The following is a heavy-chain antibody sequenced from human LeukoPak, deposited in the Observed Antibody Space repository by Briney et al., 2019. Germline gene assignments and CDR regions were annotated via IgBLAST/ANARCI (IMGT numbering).Heavy chain of an antibody. CDR3: ARGRKYSYVGA. D-gene: IGHD5-18*01. V-gene: IGHV4-34*01. Sequence: PSETLSLTCAVYGGSFSGYYRSWIRQPPGKGLEWIGEINHSGSTNYNPSLKSRVTISVDTSKNQFSLKLSSVTAADTAVYYCARGRKYSYVGAWGQGTLVTVSS. J-gene: IGHJ5*02. CDR2: INHSGST. CDR1: GGSFSGYY.